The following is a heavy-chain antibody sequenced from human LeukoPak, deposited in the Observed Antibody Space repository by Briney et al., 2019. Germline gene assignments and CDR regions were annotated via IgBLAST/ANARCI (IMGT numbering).Heavy chain of an antibody. D-gene: IGHD3-9*01. V-gene: IGHV4-38-2*02. J-gene: IGHJ4*02. CDR3: ARGPWYYDILTGPNPLYYYDY. CDR1: GYSIRNGYF. CDR2: IYHSGST. Sequence: SQTLSLTCTVSGYSIRNGYFWGWIRQPPGKGLEWIGSIYHSGSTYYNPSLKSRVTISVDTSKNQFSLKLSSVTAADTAVYYCARGPWYYDILTGPNPLYYYDYWGQGTLVTVSS.